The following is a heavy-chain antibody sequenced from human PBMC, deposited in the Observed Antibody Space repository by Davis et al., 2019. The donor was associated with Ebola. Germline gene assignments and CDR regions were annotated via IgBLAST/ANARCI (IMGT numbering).Heavy chain of an antibody. CDR3: ARDSLVQGVIGLWYFDL. CDR2: IRSKAYGGTT. CDR1: GFTFGDYA. D-gene: IGHD3-10*01. J-gene: IGHJ2*01. V-gene: IGHV3-49*04. Sequence: GGSLRLSCTASGFTFGDYAMSWVRQAPGKGLEWVGFIRSKAYGGTTEYAASVKGRFTISRDDSKSIAYLQMNSLKTEDTAVYYCARDSLVQGVIGLWYFDLWGRGTLVTVSS.